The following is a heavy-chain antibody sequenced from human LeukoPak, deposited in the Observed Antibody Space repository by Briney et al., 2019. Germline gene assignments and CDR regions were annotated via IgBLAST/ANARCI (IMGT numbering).Heavy chain of an antibody. CDR1: GGSISSYY. J-gene: IGHJ4*02. CDR3: ARERAVTTYYYFDY. D-gene: IGHD4-17*01. CDR2: IYYSGST. V-gene: IGHV4-59*01. Sequence: SETLSLTCTVSGGSISSYYWSWIRQPPGKGLEWIGYIYYSGSTNYNPSLKSRVTLSVDTPKNQFSLKLSSVTAADTAVYYCARERAVTTYYYFDYWGQGTLVTVSS.